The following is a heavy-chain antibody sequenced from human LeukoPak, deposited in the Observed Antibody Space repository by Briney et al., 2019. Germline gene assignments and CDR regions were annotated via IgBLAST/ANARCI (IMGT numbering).Heavy chain of an antibody. D-gene: IGHD2-15*01. CDR1: GGSISSYY. CDR2: IYTSGST. J-gene: IGHJ5*02. Sequence: SDTLSLTCTVSGGSISSYYWSWIRQPPGKGLEWIGYIYTSGSTNYNPSLKSRVTISVDTSKNQFSLKLSSVTAADTAVYYCAIRDRSWFDPWGQGTLVTVSS. CDR3: AIRDRSWFDP. V-gene: IGHV4-4*09.